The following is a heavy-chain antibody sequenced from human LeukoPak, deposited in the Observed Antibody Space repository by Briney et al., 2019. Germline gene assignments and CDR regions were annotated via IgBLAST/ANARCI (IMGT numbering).Heavy chain of an antibody. J-gene: IGHJ4*02. CDR3: AREITVAGIDY. V-gene: IGHV3-7*01. CDR2: INRDGSEK. CDR1: GFSFSNYW. Sequence: PGGSLRLSCAASGFSFSNYWMNWVRQAPGKGLEWVANINRDGSEKYYVDSVKGRFTISRDNAKNSLYLQMNSLRAEDTAVYYCAREITVAGIDYWGQGTLVTVSS. D-gene: IGHD6-19*01.